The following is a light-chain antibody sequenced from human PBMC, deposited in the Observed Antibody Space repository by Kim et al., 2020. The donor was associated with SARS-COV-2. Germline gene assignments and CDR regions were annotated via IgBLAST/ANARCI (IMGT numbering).Light chain of an antibody. Sequence: GTRVTIPCSGSSSNIGSNYVYWYQQLPGTAPKLLIYRNNQRPSGVPDRFSGSKSGTSASLAISGLRSEDEADYYCAAWDDSLSGVVFGGGTQLTVL. CDR3: AAWDDSLSGVV. V-gene: IGLV1-47*01. J-gene: IGLJ2*01. CDR2: RNN. CDR1: SSNIGSNY.